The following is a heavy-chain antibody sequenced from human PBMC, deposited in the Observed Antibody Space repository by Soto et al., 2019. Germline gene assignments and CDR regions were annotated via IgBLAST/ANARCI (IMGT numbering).Heavy chain of an antibody. D-gene: IGHD4-17*01. CDR2: IYYSGSP. V-gene: IGHV4-31*03. Sequence: QVQLQESGPGLVTPSQTLSLTCTVSGGSISSGNYYWSWIRQHPGKGLEWIGYIYYSGSPYYNPSLKSRVTISVDTSKNQFSLKLRSVTAADTAVYYCARDSATVTTSTFDYWGQGTLVTVSS. CDR1: GGSISSGNYY. CDR3: ARDSATVTTSTFDY. J-gene: IGHJ4*02.